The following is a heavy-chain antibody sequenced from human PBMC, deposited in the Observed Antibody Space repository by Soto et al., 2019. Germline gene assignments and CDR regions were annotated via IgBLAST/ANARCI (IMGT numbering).Heavy chain of an antibody. CDR1: GYTFTSYA. CDR3: ARDGLPQSDYYYYGMDV. J-gene: IGHJ6*02. Sequence: QVQLVQSGSELKKPGASVKVSCKASGYTFTSYAMNWVRQAPGQGLEGMGWINTNTGNPTYAQGFTVRFVFTLDTSVSTAYLQICSLKAEDTAVYYCARDGLPQSDYYYYGMDVWGQGTTVTVSS. CDR2: INTNTGNP. V-gene: IGHV7-4-1*01.